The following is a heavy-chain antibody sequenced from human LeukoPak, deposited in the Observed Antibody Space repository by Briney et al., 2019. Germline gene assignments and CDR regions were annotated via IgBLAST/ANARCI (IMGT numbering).Heavy chain of an antibody. CDR2: INPSGGST. D-gene: IGHD3-22*01. Sequence: GASVKVSCKASGYTFTSYYMHWVRQAPRQGLEWMGIINPSGGSTSYAQKFQGRVTMTRDMSTSTVYMELSSLRSEDTAVYYCAREALRYYYDSSGYSRTDKANYFDYWGQGTLVTVSS. CDR3: AREALRYYYDSSGYSRTDKANYFDY. J-gene: IGHJ4*02. V-gene: IGHV1-46*01. CDR1: GYTFTSYY.